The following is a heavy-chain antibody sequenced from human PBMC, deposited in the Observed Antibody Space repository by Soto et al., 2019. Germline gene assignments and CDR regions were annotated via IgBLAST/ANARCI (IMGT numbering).Heavy chain of an antibody. J-gene: IGHJ3*02. D-gene: IGHD5-18*01. Sequence: EVQLVESGGGLVQPGGSLRLSCAASGFTFSSYSMNWVRQAPGKGLEWVAYVSSSSSTIYYADSVKGRFTISRDNAKNLLYLQLTILRDEDTAVYYCVRYGSEYSYRGAFDIWGQGTMVTVSS. CDR2: VSSSSSTI. CDR3: VRYGSEYSYRGAFDI. V-gene: IGHV3-48*02. CDR1: GFTFSSYS.